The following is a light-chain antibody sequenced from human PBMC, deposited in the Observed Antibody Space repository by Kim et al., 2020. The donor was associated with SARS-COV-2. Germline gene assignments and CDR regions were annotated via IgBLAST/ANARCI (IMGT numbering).Light chain of an antibody. V-gene: IGLV2-14*03. CDR1: SSDVGAYSY. CDR2: DVT. J-gene: IGLJ1*01. CDR3: CSYTTRNTPS. Sequence: QSALTQPASVSGSPGQSITISCTGTSSDVGAYSYVSWYQHHPGKAPKLMIYDVTNRPSGVSNRFSGSKSGNTASLTISGLQAEDEALYYCCSYTTRNTPSFGTGTEVIVL.